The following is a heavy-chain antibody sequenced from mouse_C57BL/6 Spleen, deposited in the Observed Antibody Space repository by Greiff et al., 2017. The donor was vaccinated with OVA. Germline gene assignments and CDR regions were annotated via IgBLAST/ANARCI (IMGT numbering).Heavy chain of an antibody. Sequence: VKLQQPGAELVRPGTSVKLSCKASGYTFTSYWMHWVKQRPGQGLEWIGVIDPSDSYTNYNQKFKGKATLTVDTSSSTAYMQLSSLTSEDSAVYYCARGLRPDYWGQGTTLTVSS. J-gene: IGHJ2*01. CDR3: ARGLRPDY. CDR2: IDPSDSYT. D-gene: IGHD3-2*02. V-gene: IGHV1-59*01. CDR1: GYTFTSYW.